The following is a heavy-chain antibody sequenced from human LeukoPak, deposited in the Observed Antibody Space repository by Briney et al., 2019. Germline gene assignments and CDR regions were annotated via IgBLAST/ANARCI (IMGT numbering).Heavy chain of an antibody. CDR1: RFTVSGNF. Sequence: PGGSLRLSCAASRFTVSGNFMTWVRQAPGKRLEWVSIIHSDDSKYYADSVKGRFTIYRDNSKNTLDLQMNSLRAEDTAVYYCHGWFDPWGQGTLVTVSS. CDR2: IHSDDSK. CDR3: HGWFDP. V-gene: IGHV3-53*01. J-gene: IGHJ5*02.